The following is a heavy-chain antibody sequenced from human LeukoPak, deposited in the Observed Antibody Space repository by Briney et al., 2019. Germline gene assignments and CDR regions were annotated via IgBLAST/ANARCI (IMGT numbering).Heavy chain of an antibody. CDR3: ARSIYDYKKHFDY. CDR1: GFTFSSYA. V-gene: IGHV3-30-3*01. J-gene: IGHJ4*02. Sequence: GRSLRLSCAASGFTFSSYAMHWVRQAPGKGLEWVAVISYDGSNKYYADSVKGRFTISRDNSKNTLYLQMNSLRAEDTAVYYCARSIYDYKKHFDYWGQGTLVTVSS. CDR2: ISYDGSNK. D-gene: IGHD5-12*01.